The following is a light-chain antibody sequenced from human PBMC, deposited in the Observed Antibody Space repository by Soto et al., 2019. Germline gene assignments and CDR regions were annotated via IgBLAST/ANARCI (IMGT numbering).Light chain of an antibody. Sequence: QSVLTQPASVSGSPGQSITISCTGSSSDIGTYNYVSWYQQHPGKAPKLMIYEVSNRPSGVSIRFSGSKSGNTASLTISGLQAEDEADYYCSSFTSISTWVFGGGTKLTVL. J-gene: IGLJ3*02. CDR3: SSFTSISTWV. V-gene: IGLV2-14*01. CDR1: SSDIGTYNY. CDR2: EVS.